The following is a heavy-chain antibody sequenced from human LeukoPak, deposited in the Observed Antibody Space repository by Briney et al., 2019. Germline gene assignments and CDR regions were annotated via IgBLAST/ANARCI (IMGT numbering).Heavy chain of an antibody. V-gene: IGHV3-21*01. J-gene: IGHJ4*02. Sequence: GGSLRLSCAASGFTFSSYSMNWVRQAPGKGLEWVSSISSSSSYIYYADSVKGRFTISRDNAKNSLYLQMNSLRAEDTAVYYCARYPNYYDSSGKGDYWGQGTLVTVSS. D-gene: IGHD3-22*01. CDR3: ARYPNYYDSSGKGDY. CDR2: ISSSSSYI. CDR1: GFTFSSYS.